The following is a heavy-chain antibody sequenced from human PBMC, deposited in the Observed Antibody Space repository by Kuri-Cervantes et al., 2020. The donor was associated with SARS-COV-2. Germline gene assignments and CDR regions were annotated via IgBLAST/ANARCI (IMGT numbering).Heavy chain of an antibody. Sequence: GGSLRLSCEASGFTFGSYTMNWVRQTPGKGLEWVSCISATSTIIHYADSVKGRFTISRDNAKYSLYLQMNSLRDEDTAVYYCARVGGNDFWSDYLDYWGQGILVTVSS. D-gene: IGHD3-3*01. CDR3: ARVGGNDFWSDYLDY. J-gene: IGHJ4*02. CDR1: GFTFGSYT. CDR2: ISATSTII. V-gene: IGHV3-48*02.